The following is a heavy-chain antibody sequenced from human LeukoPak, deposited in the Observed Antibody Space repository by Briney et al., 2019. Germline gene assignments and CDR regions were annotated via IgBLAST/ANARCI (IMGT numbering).Heavy chain of an antibody. V-gene: IGHV4-59*01. CDR2: IYYSGST. D-gene: IGHD3-9*01. J-gene: IGHJ4*02. CDR3: ARWGYDILTGYYTYLDY. CDR1: GGSISSYY. Sequence: SETLSLTCTVSGGSISSYYWSWIRQPPGKGLEWIGYIYYSGSTNYNPSLKSRVTISVDTSKNQFSLKLSSVTAADTAVYYCARWGYDILTGYYTYLDYWGQGTLVTVSS.